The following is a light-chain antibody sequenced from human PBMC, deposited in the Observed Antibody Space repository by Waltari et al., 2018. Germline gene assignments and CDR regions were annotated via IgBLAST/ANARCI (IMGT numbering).Light chain of an antibody. J-gene: IGLJ2*01. V-gene: IGLV2-14*03. CDR1: TSDIGSYTF. CDR3: SSYSSRSTLI. CDR2: PVN. Sequence: QSALTQPASVSGTPGQSIAISCTGTTSDIGSYTFVSWYQHHPGKAPKFLLYPVNKRPSGVSDRFSGSQSGNTASLTISGLQAEDEADYYCSSYSSRSTLIFGGGTKLTVL.